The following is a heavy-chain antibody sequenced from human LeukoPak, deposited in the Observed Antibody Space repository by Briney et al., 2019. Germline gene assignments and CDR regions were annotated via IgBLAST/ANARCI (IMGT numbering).Heavy chain of an antibody. Sequence: GGSLRLSCAASGFTFSSYAMSWVRQAPGKGLEWVPSISSSSSYIYYADSVKGRLTISRDNAKNSLYLQMNSLRAEDTAVYYCARQSSADDYYYYYYYMDVWGKGTTVTVSS. CDR1: GFTFSSYA. CDR3: ARQSSADDYYYYYYYMDV. J-gene: IGHJ6*03. D-gene: IGHD6-6*01. CDR2: ISSSSSYI. V-gene: IGHV3-21*01.